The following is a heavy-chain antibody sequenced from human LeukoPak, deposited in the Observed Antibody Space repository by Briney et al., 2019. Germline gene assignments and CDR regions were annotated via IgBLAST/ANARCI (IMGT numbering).Heavy chain of an antibody. CDR2: ISSSSSYT. CDR1: GFTFSSYS. Sequence: GGSLRLSCAASGFTFSSYSMNWVRQAPGKGLEWVSSISSSSSYTYYADSVKGRFTISRDNAKNSLYLQMNSLRAEDTAVYYCARDRYYYDSSGTSVDRYYYYGMDVWGQGTTVTVSS. J-gene: IGHJ6*02. CDR3: ARDRYYYDSSGTSVDRYYYYGMDV. D-gene: IGHD3-22*01. V-gene: IGHV3-21*01.